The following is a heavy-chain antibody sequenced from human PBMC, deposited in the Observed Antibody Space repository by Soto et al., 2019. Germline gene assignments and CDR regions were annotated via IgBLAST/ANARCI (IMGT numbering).Heavy chain of an antibody. CDR3: ARDGKDYYDSSGYWDYFDY. D-gene: IGHD3-22*01. CDR2: IIPTLGIA. CDR1: GGTFSSYT. V-gene: IGHV1-69*04. J-gene: IGHJ4*02. Sequence: SVKVSCKASGGTFSSYTISWVRQAPGQGLEWMGRIIPTLGIANYAQKFQGRVTITADESTSTAYMELSSLRSEDTAVYYCARDGKDYYDSSGYWDYFDYWGQGTLVTVSS.